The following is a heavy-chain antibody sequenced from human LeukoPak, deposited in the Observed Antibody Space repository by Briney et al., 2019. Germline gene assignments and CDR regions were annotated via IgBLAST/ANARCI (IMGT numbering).Heavy chain of an antibody. J-gene: IGHJ4*02. CDR1: GGTFSSYA. CDR2: IIPIFGTA. Sequence: SVKVSCKASGGTFSSYAISWVRQAPGQGLEWMGGIIPIFGTANYAQKFQGRVTITADESTSTAYMELSSLRSEDTAVYYCARGPVAAAGTRFADYWGQGTLVTVSS. CDR3: ARGPVAAAGTRFADY. D-gene: IGHD6-13*01. V-gene: IGHV1-69*13.